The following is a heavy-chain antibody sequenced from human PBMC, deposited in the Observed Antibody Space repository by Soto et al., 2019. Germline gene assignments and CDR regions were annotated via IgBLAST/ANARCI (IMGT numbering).Heavy chain of an antibody. CDR1: GFTFNNYS. CDR3: ARDKGRSPLDY. V-gene: IGHV3-48*01. J-gene: IGHJ4*02. CDR2: ISSSSSTI. Sequence: GGSLRLSCAASGFTFNNYSMNWVRQAPGKGLEWVSYISSSSSTIYSADSAKGRFTISRDNAKNSLYLQMNSLRAEDTAVYYCARDKGRSPLDYWGQGTLVTVSS. D-gene: IGHD2-15*01.